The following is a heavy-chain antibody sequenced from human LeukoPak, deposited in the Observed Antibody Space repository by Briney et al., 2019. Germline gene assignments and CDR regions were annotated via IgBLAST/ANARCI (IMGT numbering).Heavy chain of an antibody. Sequence: GGSLRLSCVASGFSLSGYSMNWVRQTPGKRLEWVAYIISSSSRRYYADSVRGRFTISRDNAKNSLYLQMDSLRLEDTATYYCVRGPDALDYWGQGTLVTVSS. CDR3: VRGPDALDY. CDR1: GFSLSGYS. J-gene: IGHJ4*02. CDR2: IISSSSRR. V-gene: IGHV3-48*04.